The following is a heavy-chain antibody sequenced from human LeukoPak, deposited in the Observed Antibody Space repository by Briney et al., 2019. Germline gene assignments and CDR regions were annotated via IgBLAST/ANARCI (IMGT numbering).Heavy chain of an antibody. D-gene: IGHD6-19*01. CDR1: GFTFSSYG. Sequence: GGSLRLSCAASGFTFSSYGMPWVRQAPGKGLEWVAVIWYDGSNKYYADSVKGRITISRDNSKNTLYLQMNSLRAEDTAVYYCARDRSGYSSGWFPDYWGQGTLVTVSS. CDR3: ARDRSGYSSGWFPDY. J-gene: IGHJ4*02. V-gene: IGHV3-33*01. CDR2: IWYDGSNK.